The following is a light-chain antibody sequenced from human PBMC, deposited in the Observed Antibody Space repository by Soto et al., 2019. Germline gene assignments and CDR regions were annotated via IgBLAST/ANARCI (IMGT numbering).Light chain of an antibody. Sequence: DIQRTQSPSTLSTSVGDRVTITCRASQSINNWLAWYQQKPGKAPRLLIYKASNLETGVPSRFSGGGSGTEFTLTLSSLQPDDFATYYCQQYNTYSWTFGQGTKVEIK. CDR1: QSINNW. CDR3: QQYNTYSWT. CDR2: KAS. V-gene: IGKV1-5*03. J-gene: IGKJ1*01.